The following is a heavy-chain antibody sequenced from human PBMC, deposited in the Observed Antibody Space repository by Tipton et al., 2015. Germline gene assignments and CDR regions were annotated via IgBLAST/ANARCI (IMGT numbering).Heavy chain of an antibody. CDR3: AGHYDFWSGYLDY. D-gene: IGHD3-3*01. V-gene: IGHV4-38-2*01. J-gene: IGHJ4*02. CDR2: ISHSGNT. CDR1: AYSISSDYY. Sequence: TLSLTCAVSAYSISSDYYWGWIRQPPGKGLEWIGSISHSGNTYYNPSLKSRVTISVDKSKNQFSLKLSSVTAADTAVYYCAGHYDFWSGYLDYWGQGTLVTVSS.